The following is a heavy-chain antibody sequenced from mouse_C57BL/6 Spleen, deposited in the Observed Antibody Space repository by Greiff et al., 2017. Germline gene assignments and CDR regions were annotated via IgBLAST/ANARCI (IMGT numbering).Heavy chain of an antibody. CDR2: IDPSDSET. J-gene: IGHJ3*01. CDR3: ARGNDERVTGFAY. CDR1: GYTFTSYW. D-gene: IGHD2-3*01. V-gene: IGHV1-52*01. Sequence: QVQLQQPGAELVRPGSSVKLSCKASGYTFTSYWMHWVKQRPIQGLEWIGNIDPSDSETHYNQKFKDKATLTVDKSSSTAYMQLSSLTSEDSAVYYCARGNDERVTGFAYWGQGTLVTVSA.